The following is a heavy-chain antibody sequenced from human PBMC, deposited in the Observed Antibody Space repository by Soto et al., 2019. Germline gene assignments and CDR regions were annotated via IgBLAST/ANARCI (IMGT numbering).Heavy chain of an antibody. CDR2: ISYDGSNK. Sequence: QVQLVESGGGVVQPGRSLRLSCAASGFTFSSYGMHWVRQAPGKGLEWVAVISYDGSNKYYADSVKGRFTISRDNSKNTLYLQMNSLGAEDTAVYYCAKDKPIVGATTVGYFDYWGQGTLVTVSS. D-gene: IGHD1-26*01. J-gene: IGHJ4*02. V-gene: IGHV3-30*18. CDR1: GFTFSSYG. CDR3: AKDKPIVGATTVGYFDY.